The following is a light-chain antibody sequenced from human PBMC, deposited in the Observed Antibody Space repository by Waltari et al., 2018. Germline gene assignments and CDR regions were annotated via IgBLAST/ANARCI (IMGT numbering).Light chain of an antibody. CDR1: QGVSSN. CDR2: GAS. J-gene: IGKJ3*01. Sequence: EIVMTPSPATLSVSPGERATLSCRATQGVSSNLAWYQQKPGQAPRLLIYGASTRATGIPARFSASGSGTEFTLTISSLQSEDLAVYYCQQYNNWPPEITFGPGTKVDIK. V-gene: IGKV3-15*01. CDR3: QQYNNWPPEIT.